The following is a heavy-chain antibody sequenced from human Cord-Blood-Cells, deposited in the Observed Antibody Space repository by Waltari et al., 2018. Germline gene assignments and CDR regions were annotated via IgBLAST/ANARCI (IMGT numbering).Heavy chain of an antibody. CDR1: GGSISSSSYY. V-gene: IGHV4-39*01. CDR2: IYYSGST. J-gene: IGHJ5*02. CDR3: ARRAGIAARNWFDP. Sequence: QLQLQESGPGLVKPSETLSLTCTVSGGSISSSSYYWGWIRPPPGKGLEWIGSIYYSGSTYYNPSLKSRVTISVDTSKNQFSLKLSSVTAADTAVYYCARRAGIAARNWFDPWGQGTLVTVPS. D-gene: IGHD6-6*01.